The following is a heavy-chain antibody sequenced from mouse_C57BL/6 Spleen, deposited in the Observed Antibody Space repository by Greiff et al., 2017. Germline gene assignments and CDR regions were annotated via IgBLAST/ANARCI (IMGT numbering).Heavy chain of an antibody. CDR3: VRYGYDYAMDY. CDR1: GFSFNTYA. Sequence: EVQGVESGGGLVQPKGSLKLSCAASGFSFNTYAMNWVRQAPGKGVEWVARIRSKSNNYATYYADSVKDRFTISRDDSESMLYLQMNNLKTEDTALYYGVRYGYDYAMDYWGQGTSVTVSS. J-gene: IGHJ4*01. V-gene: IGHV10-1*01. D-gene: IGHD2-2*01. CDR2: IRSKSNNYAT.